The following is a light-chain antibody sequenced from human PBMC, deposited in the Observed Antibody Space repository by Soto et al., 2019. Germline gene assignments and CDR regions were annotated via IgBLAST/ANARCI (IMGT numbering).Light chain of an antibody. CDR2: GAS. V-gene: IGKV3-20*01. CDR3: QQYGSSPHN. Sequence: EIVLTQSPGTLSLSPGERAALSYRASQSVSGREIAWYRQKPGQAPRLLIYGASNRVTGTPDRVSGSGSGTDFTLTISRLEPEDFAVYYCQQYGSSPHNFGQGSKLEI. J-gene: IGKJ2*01. CDR1: QSVSGRE.